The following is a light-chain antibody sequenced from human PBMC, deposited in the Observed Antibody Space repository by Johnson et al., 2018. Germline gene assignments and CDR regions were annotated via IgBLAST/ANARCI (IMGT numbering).Light chain of an antibody. CDR3: GTWDSSLGAGNV. CDR2: ENN. CDR1: SSNIGNNY. V-gene: IGLV1-51*02. Sequence: QSVLTQPPSVSAAPGQKVTISCSGSSSNIGNNYVSWYQQLPGTAPKLLIYENNKRPSGIPTRFSGSMSGTYAPLAIPGPRPGDEADYYCGTWDSSLGAGNVFGTGTKVTVL. J-gene: IGLJ1*01.